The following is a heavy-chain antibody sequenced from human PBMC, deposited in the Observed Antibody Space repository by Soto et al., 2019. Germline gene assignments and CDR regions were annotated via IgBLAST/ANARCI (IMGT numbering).Heavy chain of an antibody. V-gene: IGHV3-33*08. Sequence: GGPLRLSCASSGFTFTTYAMDWVRQAPGKGLEWVAMIWNDGSNQHYADYVKGRFTVSRDNSEHTVSLQMNSLRVEYTVVYYCGRDLPGSGWSLDYWAQGTLVTVSS. CDR1: GFTFTTYA. J-gene: IGHJ4*02. CDR3: GRDLPGSGWSLDY. D-gene: IGHD6-19*01. CDR2: IWNDGSNQ.